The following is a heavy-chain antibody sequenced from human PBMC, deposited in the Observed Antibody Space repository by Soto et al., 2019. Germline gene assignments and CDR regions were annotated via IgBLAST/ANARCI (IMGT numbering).Heavy chain of an antibody. CDR3: AIDVYYYDSSVYYYDY. Sequence: GSSMIVSSKAPGYTFNSYYMHWVRQAPGQGLEWKGIINPSGDSTSNAQKYQGRDTMTRDTSRSTVYMELSSLRCEDTAVYYCAIDVYYYDSSVYYYDYCDKGTLIT. CDR2: INPSGDST. J-gene: IGHJ4*02. D-gene: IGHD3-22*01. CDR1: GYTFNSYY. V-gene: IGHV1-46*02.